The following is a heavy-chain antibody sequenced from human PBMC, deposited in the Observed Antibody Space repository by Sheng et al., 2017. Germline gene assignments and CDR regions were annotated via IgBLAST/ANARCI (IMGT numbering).Heavy chain of an antibody. D-gene: IGHD2-15*01. CDR3: ARNEGYRFDY. CDR1: GFTFSSTW. V-gene: IGHV3-74*01. CDR2: INSDGSNT. Sequence: EVQLVESGGDLVQPGESLRLSCAASGFTFSSTWIHWVRQSPGRGLMWVSHINSDGSNTNYADSVKGRFTVSRDNARNTVYLQMNNLRADDTAVYYCARNEGYRFDYWGQGSLVTVSS. J-gene: IGHJ4*02.